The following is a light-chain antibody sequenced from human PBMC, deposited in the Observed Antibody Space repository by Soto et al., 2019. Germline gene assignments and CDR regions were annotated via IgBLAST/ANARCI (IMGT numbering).Light chain of an antibody. Sequence: QSVLTQPPSASWTPGQRVTISCSVSSSNIGSNTVNWYQQLPGTAPKLLIYSNNQRPPGVPDRFSGSKSGTSASLAISGLQSEDEADYYCAAWDDSLNGYVFGTGTKVTVL. V-gene: IGLV1-44*01. J-gene: IGLJ1*01. CDR2: SNN. CDR3: AAWDDSLNGYV. CDR1: SSNIGSNT.